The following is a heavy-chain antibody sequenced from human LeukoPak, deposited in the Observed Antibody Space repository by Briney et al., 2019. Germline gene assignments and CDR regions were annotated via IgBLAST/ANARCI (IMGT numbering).Heavy chain of an antibody. CDR1: GGSISSGANY. Sequence: SQTLSLTCTVSGGSISSGANYWSWIRQHPGKGLEWIGYIYYSGSTYYNPSLKSRVTISVDTSKNQFSLKLSSVTAADTAVYYCARASSGSGLSIDYWGQGTLVIVSS. CDR3: ARASSGSGLSIDY. D-gene: IGHD3-10*01. CDR2: IYYSGST. V-gene: IGHV4-31*03. J-gene: IGHJ4*02.